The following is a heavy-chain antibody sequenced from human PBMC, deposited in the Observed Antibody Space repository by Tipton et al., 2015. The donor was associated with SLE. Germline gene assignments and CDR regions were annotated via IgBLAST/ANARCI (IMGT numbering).Heavy chain of an antibody. Sequence: GSLRLSCAASGFTVSSNYMSWVRQAPGKGLEWVSVIYSGCSTYYADSVKVRFPISRHNSKNTLYLQMTSLRAEDTAVYYCAGWGRWAGAAYSFDYCVQAPLVTVSS. V-gene: IGHV3-53*04. CDR3: AGWGRWAGAAYSFDY. J-gene: IGHJ4*02. D-gene: IGHD6-19*01. CDR2: IYSGCST. CDR1: GFTVSSNY.